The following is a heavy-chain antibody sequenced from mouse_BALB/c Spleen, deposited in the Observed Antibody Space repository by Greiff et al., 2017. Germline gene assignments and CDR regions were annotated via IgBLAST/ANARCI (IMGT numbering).Heavy chain of an antibody. D-gene: IGHD2-4*01. CDR1: GYTFTSYY. Sequence: VQLQQSGAELVKPGASVKLSCKASGYTFTSYYMYWVKQRPGQGLEWIGEINPSNGGTNFNEKFKSKATLTVDKSSSTAYMQLSSLTSEDSAVYYCTRRGATMILYFDYWGQGTTLTVSS. V-gene: IGHV1S81*02. CDR3: TRRGATMILYFDY. CDR2: INPSNGGT. J-gene: IGHJ2*01.